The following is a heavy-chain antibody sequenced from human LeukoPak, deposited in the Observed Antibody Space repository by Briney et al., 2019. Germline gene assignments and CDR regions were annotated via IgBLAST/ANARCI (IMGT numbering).Heavy chain of an antibody. CDR1: GGSISSYY. D-gene: IGHD3-10*01. Sequence: SETLSLTCTVSGGSISSYYWSWIRQPAGKGLEWIGRIYSSGITNYNPSLKSRLTMSIDTSKSQFFLNLSSLTAADTAVYYCARGITGRGRFDPWGQGTLVTVSS. J-gene: IGHJ5*02. CDR2: IYSSGIT. CDR3: ARGITGRGRFDP. V-gene: IGHV4-4*07.